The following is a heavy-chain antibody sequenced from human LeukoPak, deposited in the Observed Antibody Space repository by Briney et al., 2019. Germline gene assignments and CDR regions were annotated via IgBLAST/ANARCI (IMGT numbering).Heavy chain of an antibody. Sequence: PSETLSLTCTVSGGSISSGGYYWSWIRQHPGKGLEWIGYIYYSGSTYYNPSLKSRVTISVDTSKNQFSLKLSSVTAADTAVYYCARPPLGDFWSGYYTSWGQGTLVTVSS. D-gene: IGHD3-3*01. V-gene: IGHV4-31*03. CDR2: IYYSGST. J-gene: IGHJ4*02. CDR1: GGSISSGGYY. CDR3: ARPPLGDFWSGYYTS.